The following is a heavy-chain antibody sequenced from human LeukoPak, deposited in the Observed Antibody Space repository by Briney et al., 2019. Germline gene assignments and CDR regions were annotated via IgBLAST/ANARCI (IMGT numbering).Heavy chain of an antibody. D-gene: IGHD6-19*01. Sequence: GRSLRLSCAASGFTFSSYGMHWVRQAPGKGLEWVAVISYDGSNKYYADSVKGRFPISRDNSKNTLYLQMNSLRAEDTAVYYCAKGQWLVLFPDYWGQGTLVTVSS. CDR1: GFTFSSYG. CDR2: ISYDGSNK. V-gene: IGHV3-30*18. J-gene: IGHJ4*02. CDR3: AKGQWLVLFPDY.